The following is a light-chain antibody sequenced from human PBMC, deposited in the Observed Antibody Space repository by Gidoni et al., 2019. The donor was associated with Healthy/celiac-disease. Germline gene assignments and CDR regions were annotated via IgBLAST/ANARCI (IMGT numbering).Light chain of an antibody. V-gene: IGKV3-20*01. CDR1: QSVSSSY. Sequence: EIVLTQSPGTLSLSPGERATLSYRASQSVSSSYLAWYQQKPGQAPRLLIYGASSRATGIPDRFSGSGSGTDFTLTISRLEPEDFAVYYCQQYGSSPGVTFXPXTKVDIK. CDR3: QQYGSSPGVT. J-gene: IGKJ3*01. CDR2: GAS.